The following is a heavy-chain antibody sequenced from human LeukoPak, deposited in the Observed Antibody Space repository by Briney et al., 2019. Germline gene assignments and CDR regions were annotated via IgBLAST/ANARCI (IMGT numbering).Heavy chain of an antibody. CDR1: GYTFTSYG. Sequence: ASVKVSCKASGYTFTSYGISWVRQAPGQGLEWMGWISAYNGNTKYAQKFQGRVTMTRDTSTSTVYMELSSLRSEDTAVYYCARDFSWFDPWGQGTLVTVSS. CDR3: ARDFSWFDP. CDR2: ISAYNGNT. V-gene: IGHV1-18*01. J-gene: IGHJ5*02.